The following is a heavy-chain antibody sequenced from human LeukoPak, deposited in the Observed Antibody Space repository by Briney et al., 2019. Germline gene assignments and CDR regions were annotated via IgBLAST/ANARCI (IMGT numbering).Heavy chain of an antibody. CDR1: GYTFTSYG. D-gene: IGHD2-21*02. J-gene: IGHJ4*02. CDR2: ISAYNGNT. V-gene: IGHV1-18*01. Sequence: ASVKVSCKASGYTFTSYGISWVRQAPGQGLEWMGWISAYNGNTNYAQKLQGRVTMTTDTSTSTAYMELRSLRSDDTAVYYCARGECGGDCYSLLDYWGQGTLVTVSS. CDR3: ARGECGGDCYSLLDY.